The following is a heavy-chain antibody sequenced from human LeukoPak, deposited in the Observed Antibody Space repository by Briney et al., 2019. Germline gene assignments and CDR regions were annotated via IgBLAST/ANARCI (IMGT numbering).Heavy chain of an antibody. CDR3: ARSITMIVVADYFDY. J-gene: IGHJ4*02. V-gene: IGHV4-34*01. CDR2: INYSGST. D-gene: IGHD3-22*01. CDR1: GGSFSGYY. Sequence: SETLSLTCAVYGGSFSGYYWSWIRQPPGKGLEWIGEINYSGSTNYNPSLKSQITISVDMSKNQFSLKLSSVTAADTAVYYCARSITMIVVADYFDYWGQGTLVTVSS.